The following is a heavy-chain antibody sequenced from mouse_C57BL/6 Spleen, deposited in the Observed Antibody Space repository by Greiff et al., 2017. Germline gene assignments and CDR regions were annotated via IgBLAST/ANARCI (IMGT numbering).Heavy chain of an antibody. Sequence: QVQLQQSGAELMKPGASVKLSCKATGYTFTGYWIEWVKQSPGHGLEWIGEILPGSGSTNYNEKFKGKATFTADTSSNTAYMQLSSLTTEDSAIYDCARSVTTVVATEFDYWGQGTTLTVSS. CDR2: ILPGSGST. D-gene: IGHD1-1*01. V-gene: IGHV1-9*01. CDR1: GYTFTGYW. CDR3: ARSVTTVVATEFDY. J-gene: IGHJ2*01.